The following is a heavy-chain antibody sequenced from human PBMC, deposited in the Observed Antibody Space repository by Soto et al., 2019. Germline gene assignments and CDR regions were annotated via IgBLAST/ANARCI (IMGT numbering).Heavy chain of an antibody. D-gene: IGHD7-27*01. V-gene: IGHV3-23*01. CDR1: ELIFSTYA. CDR3: ARSPLGDY. J-gene: IGHJ4*02. Sequence: PGGSLGLSCAAAELIFSTYAMIWVRQAPGKGLEWVSRIGNSGGNTFYADSVKGRFTTSRDNSKNTLFLEMNSLKAEDTAVYYCARSPLGDYWGQGTQVTVSS. CDR2: IGNSGGNT.